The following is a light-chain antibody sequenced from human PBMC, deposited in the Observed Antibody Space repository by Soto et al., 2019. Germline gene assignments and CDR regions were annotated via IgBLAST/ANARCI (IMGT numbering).Light chain of an antibody. V-gene: IGKV3-15*01. CDR2: GAS. J-gene: IGKJ5*01. CDR3: QRYSNLCPRIT. CDR1: QSVGSN. Sequence: EIVMTQSPATLSVSPGERATLSCRASQSVGSNLAWYQQNPGQPPRLLIYGASTRATGITARFSGSGSGTAFTLATSSLHSEDFAVYFCQRYSNLCPRITFGQGTRLEIK.